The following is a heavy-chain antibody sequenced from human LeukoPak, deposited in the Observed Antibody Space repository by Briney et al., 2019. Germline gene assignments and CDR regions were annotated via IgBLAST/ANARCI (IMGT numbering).Heavy chain of an antibody. Sequence: GGSLRLSCAASGFTVSSNYMSWVRQAPGKGLEWVSLIYSDGSTYYSDSVKGRFTISRDNSKNTLSLQMSSLRAEDTAVYYCARGYNDNSVFDSWGQGTLVTVS. V-gene: IGHV3-66*01. CDR3: ARGYNDNSVFDS. CDR1: GFTVSSNY. J-gene: IGHJ4*02. CDR2: IYSDGST. D-gene: IGHD3-22*01.